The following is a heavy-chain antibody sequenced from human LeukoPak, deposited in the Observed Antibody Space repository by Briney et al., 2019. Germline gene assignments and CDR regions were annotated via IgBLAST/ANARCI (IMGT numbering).Heavy chain of an antibody. V-gene: IGHV3-23*01. CDR3: AKDMSSGYYYFDY. CDR2: ISGSGGST. CDR1: GFTFGSYA. J-gene: IGHJ4*02. Sequence: PGGSLRLSCAASGFTFGSYAMSWVRQAPGKGLEWVSVISGSGGSTYYADSVKGRFTISRDNSKNTLYLQMNSLRAEDTAVYYCAKDMSSGYYYFDYWGQGTLVTVSS. D-gene: IGHD3-22*01.